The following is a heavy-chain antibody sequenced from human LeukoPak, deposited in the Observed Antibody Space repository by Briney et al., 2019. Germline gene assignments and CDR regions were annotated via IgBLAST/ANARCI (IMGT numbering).Heavy chain of an antibody. CDR2: ISGSGGST. CDR1: GFTFSSYA. CDR3: AKGITIFGVVKTMIDY. V-gene: IGHV3-23*01. Sequence: PGGSLRLSCAASGFTFSSYAMSWVRQAPGKGLEWVSAISGSGGSTYYADSVKGRFTISRDNSKNTLYLQMSSLRAEDTAVYYCAKGITIFGVVKTMIDYWGQGTLVTVSS. J-gene: IGHJ4*02. D-gene: IGHD3-3*01.